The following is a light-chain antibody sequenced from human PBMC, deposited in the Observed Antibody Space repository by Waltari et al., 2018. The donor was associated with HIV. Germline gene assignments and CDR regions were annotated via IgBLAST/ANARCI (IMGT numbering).Light chain of an antibody. V-gene: IGKV1-27*01. Sequence: DIQMTQSPSSLSASVGDGVTITCRASQTIIGYLAWFQQKPGKVPRLLISAASTLESGVPSRFSAIGSGTEFTLTINSLQPEDVATYYCQNYNTAPFTFGPGTKVDVK. CDR1: QTIIGY. CDR2: AAS. CDR3: QNYNTAPFT. J-gene: IGKJ3*01.